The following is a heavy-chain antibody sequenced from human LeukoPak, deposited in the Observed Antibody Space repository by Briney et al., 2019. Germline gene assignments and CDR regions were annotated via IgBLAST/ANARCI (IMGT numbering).Heavy chain of an antibody. Sequence: GGSLRLSCAASGFTFSDYYMSWIRQAPGKGLEWVSYISSSGSTIYYADSVKGRFTISRDNAKNSLYLQMNSLRAEDTAVYYCATTWNCVSLLFDYWGQGTLVTVSS. D-gene: IGHD1-7*01. CDR3: ATTWNCVSLLFDY. CDR1: GFTFSDYY. V-gene: IGHV3-11*04. CDR2: ISSSGSTI. J-gene: IGHJ4*02.